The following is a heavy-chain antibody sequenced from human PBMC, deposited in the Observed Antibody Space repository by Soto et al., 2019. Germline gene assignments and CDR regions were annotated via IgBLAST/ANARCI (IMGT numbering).Heavy chain of an antibody. CDR3: ARGSHIAAHFEN. CDR1: GFTFSSYS. Sequence: GGSLRLSCAASGFTFSSYSMNWVRQAPGKGLEWVSSISSSSSYIYYADSVKGRFTISRDYAKNSLYLQMNSLRAEDTAVYYCARGSHIAAHFENWGKECLVTVSS. CDR2: ISSSSSYI. D-gene: IGHD6-6*01. J-gene: IGHJ4*02. V-gene: IGHV3-21*01.